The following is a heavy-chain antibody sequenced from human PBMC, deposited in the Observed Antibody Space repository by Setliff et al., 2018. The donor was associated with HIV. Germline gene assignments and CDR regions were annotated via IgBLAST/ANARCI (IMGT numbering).Heavy chain of an antibody. J-gene: IGHJ6*01. CDR1: GGSISSYY. Sequence: SETLSLTCTVSGGSISSYYWGWIRQPPGKGLEWIGYIYYNGGTKYNPSLKSRVTISVGTSKNQFSLKLTSVTAADTAVYYCARGTYYDFWSDYGGAAFEIWGQGTKVTVSS. CDR3: ARGTYYDFWSDYGGAAFEI. CDR2: IYYNGGT. D-gene: IGHD3-3*01. V-gene: IGHV4-59*12.